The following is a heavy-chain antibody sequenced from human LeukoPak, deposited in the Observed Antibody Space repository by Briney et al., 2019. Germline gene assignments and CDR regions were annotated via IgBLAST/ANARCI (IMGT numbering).Heavy chain of an antibody. CDR1: GGTFSSYA. V-gene: IGHV1-69*13. Sequence: SVKVSCKASGGTFSSYAISWVRQAPGQGLEWMGVIIPIFGTANYADKFQGRFTITGDDSTNTAYMELNSLRSEDTAVCYCARQWSSSWFDYWGQGTLVTVSS. D-gene: IGHD6-13*01. CDR3: ARQWSSSWFDY. J-gene: IGHJ4*02. CDR2: IIPIFGTA.